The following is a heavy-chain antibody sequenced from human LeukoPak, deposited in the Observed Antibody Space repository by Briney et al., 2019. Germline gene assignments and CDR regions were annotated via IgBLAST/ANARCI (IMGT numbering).Heavy chain of an antibody. CDR3: ARRGAVAGYSYFHYYYYMDV. V-gene: IGHV1-8*01. Sequence: ASVKVSCKPSGYTFTSYDINWVRQATGQGLEWMGWMNPNSGNTGYAQKFQGRVTVTRNTSISTAYMELSSLRSEDTAVYYCARRGAVAGYSYFHYYYYMDVWGKGTTVTVSS. J-gene: IGHJ6*03. D-gene: IGHD6-19*01. CDR1: GYTFTSYD. CDR2: MNPNSGNT.